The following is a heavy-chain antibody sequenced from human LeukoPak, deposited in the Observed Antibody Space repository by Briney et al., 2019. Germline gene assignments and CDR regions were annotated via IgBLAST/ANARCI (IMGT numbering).Heavy chain of an antibody. D-gene: IGHD1-26*01. CDR2: ISYDGSNK. Sequence: GRSLRLSCAASGFTFSSYAMHWVRQAPGKGLEWVAVISYDGSNKYYADSVKGRFTISRDNSKNTLYLQMNSLRAEDTAVYYCARESSGSYSAEYFQHWGQGTPVTVSS. V-gene: IGHV3-30-3*01. CDR1: GFTFSSYA. CDR3: ARESSGSYSAEYFQH. J-gene: IGHJ1*01.